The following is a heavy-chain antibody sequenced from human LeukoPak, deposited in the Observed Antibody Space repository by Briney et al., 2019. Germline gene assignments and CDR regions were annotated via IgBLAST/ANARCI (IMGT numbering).Heavy chain of an antibody. J-gene: IGHJ3*02. CDR1: GFTFSSYN. CDR2: ISTTSSYV. D-gene: IGHD3-22*01. V-gene: IGHV3-21*01. Sequence: GGSLRLSCAASGFTFSSYNMNWVRQAPGKGLDWVSSISTTSSYVSYADSVKGRFTISRDNAKNSLYLQMNSLRAEDTAVYYCARDPYYYDSSGYYYGNFDIWGQGTMVTVSS. CDR3: ARDPYYYDSSGYYYGNFDI.